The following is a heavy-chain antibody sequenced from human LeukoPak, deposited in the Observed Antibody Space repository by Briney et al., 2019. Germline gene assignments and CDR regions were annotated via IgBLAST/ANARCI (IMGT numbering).Heavy chain of an antibody. V-gene: IGHV4-4*07. CDR2: IYASGST. J-gene: IGHJ4*02. D-gene: IGHD6-13*01. Sequence: PSETLSLTCTVSGGSIRSQYWSWIRQPAGRRLEWLGRIYASGSTNYSPSLKSRVTMSLDTSKNQFSLKLFSVTAADTAVYFCARDVSSWPFFDSWGQGTQVTVSS. CDR3: ARDVSSWPFFDS. CDR1: GGSIRSQY.